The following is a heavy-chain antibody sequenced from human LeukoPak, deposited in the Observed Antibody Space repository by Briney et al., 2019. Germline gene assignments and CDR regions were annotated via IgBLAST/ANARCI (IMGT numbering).Heavy chain of an antibody. Sequence: GGSLRLSCAASGFTFSSHWMHWVRQAPGKGLEWVSGISGSGGSTYYADSVKGRFTISRDNSKNTLYLQMNSLRAEDTAVYYCAKDGREWPRSLDYWGQGTLVTVSS. J-gene: IGHJ4*02. CDR1: GFTFSSHW. CDR3: AKDGREWPRSLDY. D-gene: IGHD5-12*01. CDR2: ISGSGGST. V-gene: IGHV3-23*01.